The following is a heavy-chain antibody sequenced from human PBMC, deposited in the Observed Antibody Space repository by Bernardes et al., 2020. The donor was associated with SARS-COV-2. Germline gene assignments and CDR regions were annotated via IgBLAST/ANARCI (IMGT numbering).Heavy chain of an antibody. CDR2: ISYDGSNK. J-gene: IGHJ5*02. V-gene: IGHV3-30-3*01. CDR1: GFTFSSYA. D-gene: IGHD1-26*01. Sequence: GRSLRLSCAASGFTFSSYAMHWVRQAPGKGLEWVAVISYDGSNKYYADSVKGRFTISRDNSKNTLYLQMNSLRAEDTAVYYCARPYSGSYFSWFDPWGQGTLVTVSS. CDR3: ARPYSGSYFSWFDP.